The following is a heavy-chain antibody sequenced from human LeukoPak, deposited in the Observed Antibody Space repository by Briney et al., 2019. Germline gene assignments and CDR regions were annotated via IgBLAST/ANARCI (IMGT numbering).Heavy chain of an antibody. CDR2: INYSGST. Sequence: PSETLSLTCTVSGGSISSYYWSWIRQPPGKGLEWIGYINYSGSTKYNPSLKSRVTISVDTSKNQFSLKLSSVTAADTAVYYCARGLGDVRVSGYYAGDNWFDPWGQGTLVTVSS. J-gene: IGHJ5*02. D-gene: IGHD3-22*01. CDR1: GGSISSYY. V-gene: IGHV4-59*01. CDR3: ARGLGDVRVSGYYAGDNWFDP.